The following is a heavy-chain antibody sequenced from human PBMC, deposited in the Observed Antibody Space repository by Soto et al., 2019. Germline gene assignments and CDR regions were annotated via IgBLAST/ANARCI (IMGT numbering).Heavy chain of an antibody. Sequence: SGPTLVNPTQTLTLTCTFSGFSLSTSGMCVSWIRQPPGKALEWLALIDWDDDKYYSTSLKTRLTISKDTSKNQVVLTMTNMDPVDTATYYCARIPHYDFWSGSLTPYYYGMDVWGQGTTVTVSS. CDR1: GFSLSTSGMC. CDR3: ARIPHYDFWSGSLTPYYYGMDV. V-gene: IGHV2-70*01. CDR2: IDWDDDK. J-gene: IGHJ6*02. D-gene: IGHD3-3*01.